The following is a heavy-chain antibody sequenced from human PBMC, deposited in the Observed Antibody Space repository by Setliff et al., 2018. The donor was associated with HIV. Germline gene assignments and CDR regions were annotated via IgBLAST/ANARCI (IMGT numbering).Heavy chain of an antibody. Sequence: GGSLSLSCAASGFTFSRYGMHWVRQAPGKGLEWVAFRRYDATDKYYAESVRGRFTISRDYSRNTLYLQMNSLRAEDSAVYYCAKDPNSSWHVGFYNYGMDVWVQGTTVTVSS. V-gene: IGHV3-30*02. CDR3: AKDPNSSWHVGFYNYGMDV. CDR2: RRYDATDK. D-gene: IGHD6-13*01. J-gene: IGHJ6*02. CDR1: GFTFSRYG.